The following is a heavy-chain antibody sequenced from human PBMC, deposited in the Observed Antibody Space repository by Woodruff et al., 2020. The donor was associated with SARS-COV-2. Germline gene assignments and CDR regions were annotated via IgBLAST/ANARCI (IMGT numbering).Heavy chain of an antibody. J-gene: IGHJ6*03. D-gene: IGHD4-4*01. V-gene: IGHV3-30*01. CDR3: ARDTDYYYMDV. Sequence: TISRDNSKNTLYLQMNSLRAEDTAVYYCARDTDYYYMDVWGKGTTVTVSS.